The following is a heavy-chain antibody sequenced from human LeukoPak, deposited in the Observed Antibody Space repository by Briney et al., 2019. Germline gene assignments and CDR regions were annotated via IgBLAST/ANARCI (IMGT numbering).Heavy chain of an antibody. J-gene: IGHJ3*02. D-gene: IGHD3-16*01. CDR2: IYSGGST. Sequence: GGSLRLSCAASGFTVSSNYMSWVRQAPGKGLEWVSVIYSGGSTYYADSVKGRFTISRDNSKNTLYLQMNSLRAEDTAVYYCARAPPEWGIDAFDIWGQGTMVTVSS. CDR3: ARAPPEWGIDAFDI. CDR1: GFTVSSNY. V-gene: IGHV3-53*01.